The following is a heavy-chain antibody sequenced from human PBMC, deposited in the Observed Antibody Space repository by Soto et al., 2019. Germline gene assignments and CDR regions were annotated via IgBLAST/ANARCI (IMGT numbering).Heavy chain of an antibody. Sequence: ESGEGLVQPGGSLRLSCAASGFTFSSYAMHWVRQAPGKGLEYVSAISSNGGSTYYADSVKGRFTISRDNSKNTLYLQMGSLRAEDMAVYYCARADDSSGNYYYYGMDVWGQGTTVTVSS. CDR3: ARADDSSGNYYYYGMDV. J-gene: IGHJ6*02. D-gene: IGHD3-22*01. CDR2: ISSNGGST. V-gene: IGHV3-64*02. CDR1: GFTFSSYA.